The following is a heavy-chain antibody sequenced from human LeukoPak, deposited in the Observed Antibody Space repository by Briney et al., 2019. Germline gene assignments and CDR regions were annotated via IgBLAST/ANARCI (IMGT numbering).Heavy chain of an antibody. D-gene: IGHD5-24*01. CDR3: ARVSPPTRWLRTSGALDI. Sequence: PSETLSLTCTVSGGSISSYYWSWIRQPPGKGLEWIGYIYYSGSTNYNPSLKSRLTISVDTSKNQFSLKLSSVTAADTAVYYCARVSPPTRWLRTSGALDIWGQGTMVTVSS. V-gene: IGHV4-59*01. CDR1: GGSISSYY. CDR2: IYYSGST. J-gene: IGHJ3*02.